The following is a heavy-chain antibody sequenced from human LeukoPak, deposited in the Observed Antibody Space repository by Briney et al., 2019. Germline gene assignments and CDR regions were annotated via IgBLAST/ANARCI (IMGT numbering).Heavy chain of an antibody. CDR3: ARNGGNSDFDY. Sequence: SETLSLTCAVSGDSISSSTWWTWVRQPPEKGLEWIGEIYHSGSTNYNPSLKSRVTMLLDKSKNQFSLKLSSVTAADTAVYYCARNGGNSDFDYWGQGTLVTVPS. CDR1: GDSISSSTW. D-gene: IGHD4-23*01. V-gene: IGHV4-4*02. CDR2: IYHSGST. J-gene: IGHJ4*02.